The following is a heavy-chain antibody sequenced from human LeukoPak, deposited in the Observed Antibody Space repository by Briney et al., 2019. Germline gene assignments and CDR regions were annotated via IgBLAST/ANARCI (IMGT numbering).Heavy chain of an antibody. Sequence: GGSLRLSCAASGFTVSSNYMSWVRQAPGKGLEWVSVIYSGGSTYYADSVKGRFTISRDNSKNTLYLQMNSLRAEDTAVYYCASAKTPNPRNYYDSSGYYYPGYWGQGTLVTVSS. D-gene: IGHD3-22*01. CDR3: ASAKTPNPRNYYDSSGYYYPGY. J-gene: IGHJ4*02. V-gene: IGHV3-66*02. CDR2: IYSGGST. CDR1: GFTVSSNY.